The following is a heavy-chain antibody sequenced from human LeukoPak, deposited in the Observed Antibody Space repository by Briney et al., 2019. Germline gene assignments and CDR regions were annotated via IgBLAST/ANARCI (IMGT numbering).Heavy chain of an antibody. CDR3: ANCGAAARY. V-gene: IGHV3-30*02. J-gene: IGHJ4*02. D-gene: IGHD6-13*01. CDR1: GLTFSSYG. CDR2: IRYDGSNK. Sequence: RGALRLSCSASGLTFSSYGRPSVRQAPGKGLEWVAFIRYDGSNKYYADAVKGRFHICRDNSKNALYLQMNSVRAEDTAVYYCANCGAAARYWGQGPPVRLPS.